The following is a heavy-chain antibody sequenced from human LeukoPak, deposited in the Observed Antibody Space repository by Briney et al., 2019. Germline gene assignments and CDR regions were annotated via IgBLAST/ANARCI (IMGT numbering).Heavy chain of an antibody. Sequence: SETLSLTCAVYGASFSGYYWSWIRQPPGKGLEWIGEINHSGSTNYNPSLKSRVTISVDTSKNQFSLKLSSVTAADTAVYYCARGSARVEDMVRGVISSFDYWGQGTLVTVSS. D-gene: IGHD3-10*01. J-gene: IGHJ4*02. CDR3: ARGSARVEDMVRGVISSFDY. CDR1: GASFSGYY. CDR2: INHSGST. V-gene: IGHV4-34*01.